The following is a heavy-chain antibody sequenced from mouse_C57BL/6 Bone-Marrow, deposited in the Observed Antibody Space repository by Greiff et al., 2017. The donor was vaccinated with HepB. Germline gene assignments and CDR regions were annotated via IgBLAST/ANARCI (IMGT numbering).Heavy chain of an antibody. CDR3: AISFPYYYAMDY. Sequence: VQLQQPGAELVKPGASVKMSCKASGYTFTSYWITWVKQRPGQGLEWIGDIYPGSGSTNYNEKFKSKATLTVDTSSSTAYMQLSSLTSGDSAVYYCAISFPYYYAMDYWGQGTSVTVSS. CDR2: IYPGSGST. J-gene: IGHJ4*01. CDR1: GYTFTSYW. V-gene: IGHV1-55*01.